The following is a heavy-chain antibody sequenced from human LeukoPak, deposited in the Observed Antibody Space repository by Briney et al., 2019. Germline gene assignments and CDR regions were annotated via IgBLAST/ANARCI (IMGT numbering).Heavy chain of an antibody. CDR3: AKFIGSSWSGSYFDY. CDR1: GFTFISFA. J-gene: IGHJ4*02. D-gene: IGHD6-13*01. V-gene: IGHV3-23*01. Sequence: GGSLRLSCAASGFTFISFAMSWVRQAPGKGLEWVSVISVSGDSTYYADSVKGRFTISRDNSKNTLYLRMNSLRAEDTAVYYCAKFIGSSWSGSYFDYWGQGTLVTVSS. CDR2: ISVSGDST.